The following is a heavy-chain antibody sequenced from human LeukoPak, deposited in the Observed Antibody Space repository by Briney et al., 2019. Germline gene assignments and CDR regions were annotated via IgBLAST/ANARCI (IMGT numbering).Heavy chain of an antibody. CDR1: GYTFTSYD. CDR3: ARANYGSGSYYNDPHYYYYYYMDV. D-gene: IGHD3-10*01. J-gene: IGHJ6*03. Sequence: ASVKVSCKASGYTFTSYDINGVRQATGQGLEWMGWMNPNSGNTGYAQKFQGRVTMTRNTSISTAYMELSSLRSEDTAVYYCARANYGSGSYYNDPHYYYYYYMDVWGKGTTVTVSS. CDR2: MNPNSGNT. V-gene: IGHV1-8*01.